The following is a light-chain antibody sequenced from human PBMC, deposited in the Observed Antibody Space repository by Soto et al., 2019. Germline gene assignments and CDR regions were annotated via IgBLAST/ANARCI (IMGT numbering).Light chain of an antibody. CDR1: QSVLYSSNNKNY. V-gene: IGKV4-1*01. Sequence: DIVMTQSPDSLAVSLGERATINCKSSQSVLYSSNNKNYLAWYQQKPGQPPNLLIYWASTRESGVPDRFSGSGSGTDFTLTISSLQAEDVAVYYCQQYYTTPLTFGGGTTEEIK. CDR3: QQYYTTPLT. CDR2: WAS. J-gene: IGKJ4*01.